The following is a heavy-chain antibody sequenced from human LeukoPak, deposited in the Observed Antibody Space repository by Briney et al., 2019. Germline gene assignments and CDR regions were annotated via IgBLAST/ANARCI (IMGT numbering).Heavy chain of an antibody. J-gene: IGHJ6*03. CDR2: IQNNGIDK. CDR3: ARGDYPKAYYYYYMDV. D-gene: IGHD4-17*01. CDR1: GLAFSNYG. Sequence: PGGSLRLSCAASGLAFSNYGIHWVRQAPGKGLEWVIFIQNNGIDKYYADSVKGRFTVSRDNSKNTVYLEMNSLRPEDTAVYYCARGDYPKAYYYYYMDVWGKGTTVTVSS. V-gene: IGHV3-30*02.